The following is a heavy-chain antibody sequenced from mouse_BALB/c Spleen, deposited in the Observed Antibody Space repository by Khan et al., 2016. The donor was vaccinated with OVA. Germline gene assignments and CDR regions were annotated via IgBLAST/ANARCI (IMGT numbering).Heavy chain of an antibody. D-gene: IGHD2-3*01. J-gene: IGHJ4*01. CDR2: SYWDDDE. V-gene: IGHV8-12*01. CDR3: ARSPWLLHYAMDY. CDR1: GFSLSSSGMG. Sequence: QVTLIESGPEILQPSQTLSLTCSFSGFSLSSSGMGVNWIRQPSGKGLEWLAPSYWDDDERYNPSLKSRLTISKDTSINQVFLTITTVSTVATVTYYWARSPWLLHYAMDYWGQGTSVTVSS.